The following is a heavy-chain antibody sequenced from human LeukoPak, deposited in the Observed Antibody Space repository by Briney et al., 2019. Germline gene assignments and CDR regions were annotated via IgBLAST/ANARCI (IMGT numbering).Heavy chain of an antibody. Sequence: PGGSLRLSCAASGFTFSAYWMRWVRQAPGKGLVWLSRINTGGNDITYADSVKGRFTISRDNAKNTLYLQMNSLTVEDTAVYFCARSLVVGGTRPNDYWGQGTLVTVSS. D-gene: IGHD2-15*01. CDR2: INTGGNDI. J-gene: IGHJ4*02. CDR3: ARSLVVGGTRPNDY. CDR1: GFTFSAYW. V-gene: IGHV3-74*01.